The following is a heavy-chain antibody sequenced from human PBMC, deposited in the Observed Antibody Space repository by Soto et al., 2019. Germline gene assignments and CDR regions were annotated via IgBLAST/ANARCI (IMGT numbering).Heavy chain of an antibody. CDR3: ATRSPAFDY. Sequence: GGSLRLSCAASGFTFSTYSMNWVRQAPGKGLEWVSSISSNSNYIYYADSLKGRFTISRDNAKNSVYLQMNSLRAEDTAVYYCATRSPAFDYWGQGTLVTVSS. CDR1: GFTFSTYS. J-gene: IGHJ4*02. CDR2: ISSNSNYI. V-gene: IGHV3-21*04.